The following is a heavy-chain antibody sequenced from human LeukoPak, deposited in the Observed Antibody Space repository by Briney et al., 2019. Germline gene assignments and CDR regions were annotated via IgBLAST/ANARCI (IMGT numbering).Heavy chain of an antibody. Sequence: GASVKVSCKASGYTFVSYGINWVRRAPGQGLEWMGWISAYNGNTNYAQNFQGRVTMTTDTSTSTAHMELRSLRSDDTAMYYCARDMSGGATVGYWGQGTLVTVS. CDR1: GYTFVSYG. J-gene: IGHJ4*02. D-gene: IGHD1-26*01. CDR3: ARDMSGGATVGY. V-gene: IGHV1-18*01. CDR2: ISAYNGNT.